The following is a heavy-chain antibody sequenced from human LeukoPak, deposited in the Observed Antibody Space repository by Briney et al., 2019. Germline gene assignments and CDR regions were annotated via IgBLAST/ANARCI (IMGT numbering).Heavy chain of an antibody. CDR3: ARQADYYGSGSYYDYYYYMDV. D-gene: IGHD3-10*01. CDR2: INPNSGGT. J-gene: IGHJ6*03. V-gene: IGHV1-2*02. CDR1: GYTFTGYY. Sequence: ASVTVSCKASGYTFTGYYMHWVRQAPGEGLEWMGWINPNSGGTNYAQKFQGRVTITRDTSISTAYMELSGLRSDDTAVYYCARQADYYGSGSYYDYYYYMDVWGKGTTVTVSS.